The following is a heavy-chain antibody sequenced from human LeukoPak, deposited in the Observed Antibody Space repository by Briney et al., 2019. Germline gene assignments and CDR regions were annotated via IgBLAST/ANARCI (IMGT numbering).Heavy chain of an antibody. CDR1: GFTFGTDW. J-gene: IGHJ1*01. Sequence: GGSLRLSCAASGFTFGTDWMSWVRQAPGKGLEWVANIKQDGSEKYYVDSVKGRFTISRDNAKNSLYLQMNSLRAEDTAVYYCARGNQWDVAEYFQHWGQGTLVTVSS. D-gene: IGHD1-14*01. V-gene: IGHV3-7*01. CDR2: IKQDGSEK. CDR3: ARGNQWDVAEYFQH.